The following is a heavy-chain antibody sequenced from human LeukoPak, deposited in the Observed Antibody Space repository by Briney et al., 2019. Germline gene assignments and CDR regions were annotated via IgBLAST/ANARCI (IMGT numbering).Heavy chain of an antibody. Sequence: GGSLRLSCAASGFTFTNCAMSWVRQAPGKGLEWVSTISESGGSTNYADSVKGRFTISRDNSKNTPYLQMSSLRAEDTALYYCAKGWSYFLDNWGQGTLVTVSS. CDR2: ISESGGST. CDR1: GFTFTNCA. V-gene: IGHV3-23*01. J-gene: IGHJ4*02. CDR3: AKGWSYFLDN. D-gene: IGHD6-13*01.